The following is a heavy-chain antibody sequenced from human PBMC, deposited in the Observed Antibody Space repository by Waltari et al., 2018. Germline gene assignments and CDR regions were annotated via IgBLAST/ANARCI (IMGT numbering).Heavy chain of an antibody. CDR1: GFIFSAYA. V-gene: IGHV3-30*10. Sequence: ASGFIFSAYAMYWVRQAPGKGLEWVAFISYDGGDKYYTDSVKGRITISRDNSKNMVSLQMNSLGLEDTAVYYCARHRLAYCGPDCRNDAFDIWGQGTMVIVSS. CDR2: ISYDGGDK. J-gene: IGHJ3*02. D-gene: IGHD2-21*02. CDR3: ARHRLAYCGPDCRNDAFDI.